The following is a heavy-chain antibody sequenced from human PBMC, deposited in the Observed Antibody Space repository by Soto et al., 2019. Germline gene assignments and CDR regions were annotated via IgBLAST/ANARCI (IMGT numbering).Heavy chain of an antibody. CDR2: IYWDDDK. D-gene: IGHD4-17*01. J-gene: IGHJ4*02. CDR1: GFSLSSYGMG. V-gene: IGHV2-5*02. CDR3: AHAGDYDLLTFDH. Sequence: QITLKESGPTLVRPAQTLTLTCGFSGFSLSSYGMGVAWIRQPPGTALQWLALIYWDDDKRYSPSLKDRFAISKDTSSNQVVVTITNMDPGDTATYFCAHAGDYDLLTFDHWGPGTLVTVSS.